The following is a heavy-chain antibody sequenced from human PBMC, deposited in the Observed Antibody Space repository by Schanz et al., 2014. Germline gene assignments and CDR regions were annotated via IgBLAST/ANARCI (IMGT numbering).Heavy chain of an antibody. CDR2: ISDNGIST. CDR3: AKAGSGWSTAGYYY. CDR1: GFSFSSYT. J-gene: IGHJ4*02. V-gene: IGHV3-23*01. D-gene: IGHD6-19*01. Sequence: EVQLLESGGGLVQPGESLRLSCAASGFSFSSYTMSWVRQAPGKGLEWVSGISDNGISTYYADSVKGRFSISRENSKSILYLQMNSLRAEDTAVYYCAKAGSGWSTAGYYYWGQGTLVAVSS.